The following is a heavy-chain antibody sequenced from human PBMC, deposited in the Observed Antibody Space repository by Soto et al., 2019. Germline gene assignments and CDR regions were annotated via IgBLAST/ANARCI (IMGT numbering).Heavy chain of an antibody. CDR1: GVNFRGSS. D-gene: IGHD3-10*01. CDR2: IRRKANSYAT. CDR3: TTTSSGSFNY. V-gene: IGHV3-73*01. Sequence: GGSLRLSRATPGVNFRGSSMHWVPRAYGQALEWGGRIRRKANSYATSYAASVKGRFTISRDDSKNTAYLQMNSLKTEDTAVYYFTTTSSGSFNYWGQETLLTISS. J-gene: IGHJ4*02.